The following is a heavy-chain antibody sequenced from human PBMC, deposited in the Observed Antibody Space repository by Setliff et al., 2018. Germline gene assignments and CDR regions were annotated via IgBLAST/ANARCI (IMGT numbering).Heavy chain of an antibody. CDR3: ARVESMVRGKNILRHFDY. D-gene: IGHD3-10*01. Sequence: ASVKVSCKASGYTFNNYGVAWVRQAPGQGLDWMGWVTIYNGNTKYAQNLQGRPTLTTDRSTSTVYRERGSLTTDDTAIYYCARVESMVRGKNILRHFDYWGQGTQVTVSS. CDR2: VTIYNGNT. CDR1: GYTFNNYG. J-gene: IGHJ4*02. V-gene: IGHV1-18*01.